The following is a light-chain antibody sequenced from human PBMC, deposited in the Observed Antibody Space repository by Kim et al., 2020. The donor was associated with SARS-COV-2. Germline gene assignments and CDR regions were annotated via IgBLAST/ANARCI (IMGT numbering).Light chain of an antibody. Sequence: GRPTPTSTHGSSSDVGGHNFVSWYQQHPGKAPKLMIYDVSIRPSGVSYRFSGSKSGNTASLTIAGLQADDEADYYCSSYTDSSTVIFGGGTKLTVL. V-gene: IGLV2-14*03. CDR1: SSDVGGHNF. CDR2: DVS. CDR3: SSYTDSSTVI. J-gene: IGLJ2*01.